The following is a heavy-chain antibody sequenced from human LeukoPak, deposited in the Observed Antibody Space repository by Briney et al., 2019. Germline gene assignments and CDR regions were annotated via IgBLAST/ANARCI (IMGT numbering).Heavy chain of an antibody. J-gene: IGHJ4*02. V-gene: IGHV3-23*01. Sequence: PGGSLRLSCAASGFTFSSYAMSWVRRAPGKGLEWVSAISGSGGSTYYADSVKGRFTISRDNSKNTLYLQMNSLRAEDTAVYYCAKDYGDYLHGHTLPDYWGQGTLVTVSS. CDR1: GFTFSSYA. CDR2: ISGSGGST. D-gene: IGHD4-17*01. CDR3: AKDYGDYLHGHTLPDY.